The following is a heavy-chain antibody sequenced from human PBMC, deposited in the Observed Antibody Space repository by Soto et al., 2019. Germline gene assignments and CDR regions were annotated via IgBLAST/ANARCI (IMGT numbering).Heavy chain of an antibody. V-gene: IGHV3-30*18. D-gene: IGHD3-9*01. CDR2: ISYDGSNK. CDR1: GFTFSSYG. J-gene: IGHJ4*02. Sequence: QVQLVESGGGVVQPGRSLRLSCAASGFTFSSYGMHWVRQAPGKGLEWVAVISYDGSNKYYADSVKGRFTISRDNSKNTLYLQMNSLRAEDTAVYYCAKNPQEFFVLRYFDWLLGYFDYWGQGTLVTVSS. CDR3: AKNPQEFFVLRYFDWLLGYFDY.